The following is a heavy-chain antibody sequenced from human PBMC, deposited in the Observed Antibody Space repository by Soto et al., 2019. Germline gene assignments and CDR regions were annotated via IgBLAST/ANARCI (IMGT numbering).Heavy chain of an antibody. CDR1: GGSISSGGYS. J-gene: IGHJ4*02. CDR2: ISHSGST. Sequence: QLQLQESGSGLVKPSQTLSLTCAVSGGSISSGGYSWNWIRQPPGKGLEWIGFISHSGSTYYNPSLKSRVTMSVDRSNNQFSLNLSSVTAADTAVYYCARVLSGYSSGLDYWGQGTLVTVSS. CDR3: ARVLSGYSSGLDY. D-gene: IGHD5-18*01. V-gene: IGHV4-30-2*01.